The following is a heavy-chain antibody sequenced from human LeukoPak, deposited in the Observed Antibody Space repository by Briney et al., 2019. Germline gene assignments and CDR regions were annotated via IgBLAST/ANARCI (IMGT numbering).Heavy chain of an antibody. D-gene: IGHD1-26*01. CDR1: GFSFSHYG. CDR2: ISSRSDYI. CDR3: AKDIGWELLEILLDY. J-gene: IGHJ4*02. V-gene: IGHV3-21*04. Sequence: GGSLRLSCAGSGFSFSHYGINWVRQAPGKGLEWVSSISSRSDYIYYADSVKGRFTISRDNAKNSLYLQMNSLRAEDMALYYCAKDIGWELLEILLDYWGQGTLVTVSS.